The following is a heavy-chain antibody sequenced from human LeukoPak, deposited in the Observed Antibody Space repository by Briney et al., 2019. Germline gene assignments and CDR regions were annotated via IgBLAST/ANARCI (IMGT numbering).Heavy chain of an antibody. CDR3: ARGGVGATPYDFDY. CDR1: GGSISPYY. Sequence: SETLSLTCTVSGGSISPYYWSWIRQPPGKGLEWIGHIYHSGSTNYNPSLKSRLTISVDTSKNQLSLKLSSVTAADTAVYYCARGGVGATPYDFDYWGQGTLVTVSS. D-gene: IGHD1-26*01. CDR2: IYHSGST. V-gene: IGHV4-59*08. J-gene: IGHJ4*02.